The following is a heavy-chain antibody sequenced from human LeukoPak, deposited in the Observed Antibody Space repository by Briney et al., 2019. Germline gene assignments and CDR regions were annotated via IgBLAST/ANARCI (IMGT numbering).Heavy chain of an antibody. D-gene: IGHD3-22*01. CDR2: ISGGSGST. Sequence: QPGGSLRLSCAASGFTFSSYAMSWVRQAPGKGLAWVSTISGGSGSTYCADSVKGRFTISGDNSKNTLYLQMNSLRDEDTAVYYCAKHRFESGGYHSTDWGQGTLVTVSS. CDR1: GFTFSSYA. V-gene: IGHV3-23*01. CDR3: AKHRFESGGYHSTD. J-gene: IGHJ4*02.